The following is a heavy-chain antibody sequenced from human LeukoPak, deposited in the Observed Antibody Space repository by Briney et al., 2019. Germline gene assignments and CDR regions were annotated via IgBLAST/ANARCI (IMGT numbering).Heavy chain of an antibody. D-gene: IGHD6-19*01. V-gene: IGHV4-39*07. J-gene: IGHJ4*02. Sequence: SETLSLTCTVSGASISSTTYYWGWIRQPPRKGLEWIASIYYSGSTYYNPSLKSRVTISVDTSKNQFSLKLSSVTAADTAVYYCARGLGGWYSERIDYWGQGTLVTVSS. CDR2: IYYSGST. CDR1: GASISSTTYY. CDR3: ARGLGGWYSERIDY.